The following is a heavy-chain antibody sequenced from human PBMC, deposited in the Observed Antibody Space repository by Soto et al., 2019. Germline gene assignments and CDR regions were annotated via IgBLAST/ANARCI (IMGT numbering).Heavy chain of an antibody. CDR3: AGGGRTGTTSSFDY. CDR2: NYYSGST. J-gene: IGHJ4*02. D-gene: IGHD1-1*01. CDR1: GGSISSGGYD. V-gene: IGHV4-31*03. Sequence: QVQLQESGTGLVKPSQTLSLTCTVYGGSISSGGYDWSWLRPHPGKGLEWIGYNYYSGSTHYNPSLKKRVTRSVDPAKNQFSLKLSSVPAADTAVYYCAGGGRTGTTSSFDYCGQGTLVTVSS.